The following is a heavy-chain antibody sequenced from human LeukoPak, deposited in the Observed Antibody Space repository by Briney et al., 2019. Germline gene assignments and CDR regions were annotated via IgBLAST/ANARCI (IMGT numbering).Heavy chain of an antibody. Sequence: PGGSLRLSCAASGFTFSSYGRHWVRQAPGKGRDGVAVISYDGSNKYYADSVKGRFTISRDNSKNTLYLQMNSLRAEDTAVYYCAKDLRGYSYGLRNNWFDPWGQGTLVTVSS. CDR2: ISYDGSNK. CDR1: GFTFSSYG. J-gene: IGHJ5*02. D-gene: IGHD5-18*01. V-gene: IGHV3-30*18. CDR3: AKDLRGYSYGLRNNWFDP.